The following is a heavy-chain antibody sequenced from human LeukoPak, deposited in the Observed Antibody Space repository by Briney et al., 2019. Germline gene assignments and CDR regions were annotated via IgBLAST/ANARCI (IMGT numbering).Heavy chain of an antibody. CDR1: GFTFSSYS. CDR3: ARDLGWYYYDSSGYPGFDY. D-gene: IGHD3-22*01. Sequence: GGSLRLSCAASGFTFSSYSINWVRQAPGKGLEWVSSISYSSSYIYYADSVKGRFTISRDNPKNSLYLQMNSLRAEDTAVYHCARDLGWYYYDSSGYPGFDYWGQGTLVTVSS. J-gene: IGHJ4*02. CDR2: ISYSSSYI. V-gene: IGHV3-21*01.